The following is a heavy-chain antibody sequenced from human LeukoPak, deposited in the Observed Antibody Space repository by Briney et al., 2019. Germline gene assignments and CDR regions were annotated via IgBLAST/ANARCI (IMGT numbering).Heavy chain of an antibody. V-gene: IGHV1-58*02. CDR2: IVVGSGNT. CDR1: GFTFTSSA. CDR3: AAANCGGDCYMAFDI. J-gene: IGHJ3*02. Sequence: SVKVSCKASGFTFTSSAMQWVRQARGQRLEWIGWIVVGSGNTNYAQKFQERVTITRDMSTSTAYMELSSLRSEDTAVYYCAAANCGGDCYMAFDIWGQGTMVTVSS. D-gene: IGHD2-21*02.